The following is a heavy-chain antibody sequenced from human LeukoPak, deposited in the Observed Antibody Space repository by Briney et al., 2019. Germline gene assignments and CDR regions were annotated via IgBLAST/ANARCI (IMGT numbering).Heavy chain of an antibody. CDR3: ARGTVAAGTCWFGP. CDR1: GGSISPYY. J-gene: IGHJ5*02. D-gene: IGHD6-13*01. CDR2: VSYSGSA. V-gene: IGHV4-59*01. Sequence: SETLSLTCSVSGGSISPYYWSWVRQPPGKGLEWIGYVSYSGSADYNPSLKSRVIISIDTSKNQFSLRLSSLTAADTAVYYCARGTVAAGTCWFGPWGQGTLVTVSS.